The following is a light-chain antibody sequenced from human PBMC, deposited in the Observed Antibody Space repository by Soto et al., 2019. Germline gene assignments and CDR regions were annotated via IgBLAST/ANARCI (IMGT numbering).Light chain of an antibody. CDR1: QSIRSY. CDR2: AGS. CDR3: QQRYSIPPT. V-gene: IGKV1-39*01. J-gene: IGKJ5*01. Sequence: DIQMTQSPSSLSASVGDRVTITCRASQSIRSYLNWYQQKPGKAPKLLLYAGSSLQSGLSSRFSGSEPGTHFTLIINRLHPEDFATYCCQQRYSIPPTLGRGTRREIK.